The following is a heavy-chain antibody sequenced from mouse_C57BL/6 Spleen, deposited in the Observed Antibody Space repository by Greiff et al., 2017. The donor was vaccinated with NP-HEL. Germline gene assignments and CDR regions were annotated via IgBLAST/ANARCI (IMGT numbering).Heavy chain of an antibody. CDR1: GFSLTSYG. CDR3: ARHGLGRPLYWYFDV. D-gene: IGHD4-1*01. V-gene: IGHV2-6-1*01. CDR2: IWSDGST. Sequence: QVQLKESGPGLVAPSQSLSITCTVSGFSLTSYGVHWVRQPPGKGLEWLVVIWSDGSTTYNSALKSRLSISKDNSKSQVFLKMNSLQTDDTAMYYCARHGLGRPLYWYFDVWGTGTTVTVSS. J-gene: IGHJ1*03.